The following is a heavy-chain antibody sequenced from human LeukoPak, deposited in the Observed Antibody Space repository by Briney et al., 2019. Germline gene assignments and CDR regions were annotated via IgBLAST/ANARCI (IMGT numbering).Heavy chain of an antibody. Sequence: GGSLRLSCAASGFTFSSYAMSWVRQAPGKGLELVSAISGSGGSTYYADSVKGRFTISRDNSKNTLYLQMNSLRAEDTAVYYCPKVFLGFGDHGDRGQGTLVTVSS. CDR3: PKVFLGFGDHGD. V-gene: IGHV3-23*01. J-gene: IGHJ4*02. CDR2: ISGSGGST. D-gene: IGHD3-10*01. CDR1: GFTFSSYA.